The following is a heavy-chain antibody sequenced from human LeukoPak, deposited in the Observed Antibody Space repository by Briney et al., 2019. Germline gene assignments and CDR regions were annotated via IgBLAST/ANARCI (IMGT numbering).Heavy chain of an antibody. CDR1: GFTFDGYA. CDR3: AKSRGSSYYYYYMDV. V-gene: IGHV3-9*01. J-gene: IGHJ6*03. Sequence: GGSLRLSCAATGFTFDGYAMHWVRQAPGKGLEWVSGISWNSGSIGYADSVKGRFTISRDNAKNSLYLQMNSLRAEDTALYYCAKSRGSSYYYYYMDVWGKGTTVTVSS. CDR2: ISWNSGSI. D-gene: IGHD6-6*01.